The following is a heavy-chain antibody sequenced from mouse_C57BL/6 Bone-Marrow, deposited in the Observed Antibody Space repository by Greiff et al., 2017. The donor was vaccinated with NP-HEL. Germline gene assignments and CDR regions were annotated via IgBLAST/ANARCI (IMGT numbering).Heavy chain of an antibody. V-gene: IGHV1-55*01. CDR1: GYTFTSYW. CDR2: IYPGSGST. Sequence: QVQLQQPGAELVKPGASVKMSCQASGYTFTSYWITWVKPRPGQGLEWIGDIYPGSGSTNYNEKFKSKATLTVDTSSSTAYMQLSSLTSEDSAVYYCARLYDYDSYYFDYWGQGTTLTVSS. J-gene: IGHJ2*01. CDR3: ARLYDYDSYYFDY. D-gene: IGHD2-4*01.